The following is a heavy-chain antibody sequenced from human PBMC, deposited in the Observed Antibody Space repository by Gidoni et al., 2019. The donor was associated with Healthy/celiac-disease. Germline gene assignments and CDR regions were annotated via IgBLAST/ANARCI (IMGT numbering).Heavy chain of an antibody. CDR1: GFTFSSYA. D-gene: IGHD3-22*01. V-gene: IGHV3-23*01. CDR2: ISGSGGST. Sequence: EVQLLESGGGLVQPGGSLRLSCAASGFTFSSYAMSWVRQAPGKGLEWVSAISGSGGSTYYADSVKGRFTISRDNSKNTLYLQMNSLRAEDTAVYYCAKGAHYHHYDSSTFDPWGQGTLVTVSS. J-gene: IGHJ5*02. CDR3: AKGAHYHHYDSSTFDP.